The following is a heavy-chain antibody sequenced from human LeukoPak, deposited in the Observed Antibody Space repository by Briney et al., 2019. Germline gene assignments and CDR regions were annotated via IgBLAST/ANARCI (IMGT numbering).Heavy chain of an antibody. V-gene: IGHV3-73*01. CDR1: GFTFSGSA. CDR2: ITSKPNSYET. J-gene: IGHJ4*02. CDR3: AGGRGWYSPDY. D-gene: IGHD6-19*01. Sequence: PGGSLRLSCAAPGFTFSGSAMHWVRQASGKGLEWVGRITSKPNSYETVYAASMNGRFTISGDDSKNTAYLQMNSLKTEDTAVYYCAGGRGWYSPDYWGQGTLVTVSS.